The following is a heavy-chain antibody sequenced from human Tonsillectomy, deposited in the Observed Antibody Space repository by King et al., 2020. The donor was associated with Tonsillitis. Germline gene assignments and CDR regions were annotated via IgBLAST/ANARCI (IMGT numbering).Heavy chain of an antibody. CDR2: IYWDDDK. V-gene: IGHV2-5*02. CDR1: GFSLSTTGVG. J-gene: IGHJ4*02. CDR3: GHTTTVTAFDY. D-gene: IGHD4-17*01. Sequence: TLKEYGPTLVKPTQTLTLTCTFSGFSLSTTGVGVGWIRQPPGKALEWLALIYWDDDKRYSPSLKSRLTITKDTSNNQVVLTMTNMDPVDTATYYCGHTTTVTAFDYWGQGTLVTVSS.